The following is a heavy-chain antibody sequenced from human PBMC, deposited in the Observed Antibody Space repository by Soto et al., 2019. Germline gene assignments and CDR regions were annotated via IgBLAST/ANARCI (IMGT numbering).Heavy chain of an antibody. Sequence: PSAPLALPGTVSGGSMTSFYWSWIRQPPGKGLEWIGYVFHSGTTNYNPSLKSRVIISVYTSKNQFSLRLNSVTAADTAVYYCAGSISGDPWFDPWGQGTLVTV. V-gene: IGHV4-59*03. CDR3: AGSISGDPWFDP. CDR2: VFHSGTT. CDR1: GGSMTSFY. D-gene: IGHD2-21*01. J-gene: IGHJ5*02.